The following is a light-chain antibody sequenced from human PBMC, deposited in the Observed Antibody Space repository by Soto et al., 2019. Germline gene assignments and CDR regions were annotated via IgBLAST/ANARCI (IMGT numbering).Light chain of an antibody. CDR1: SSDVGAYNY. Sequence: QSVLTQPASVSGSPGQSITISRTGTSSDVGAYNYDSWYQQHPGKVPKLIIYDVNNRPSGVSNRFSGSKSGNTASLTISGLQTEDEADYYCSSYTSATTYAFGTGTKVTVL. CDR3: SSYTSATTYA. CDR2: DVN. V-gene: IGLV2-14*01. J-gene: IGLJ1*01.